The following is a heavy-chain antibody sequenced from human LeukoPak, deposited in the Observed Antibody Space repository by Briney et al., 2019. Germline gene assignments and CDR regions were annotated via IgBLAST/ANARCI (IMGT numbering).Heavy chain of an antibody. J-gene: IGHJ4*02. CDR2: LNADGNSI. Sequence: GGSLRLSCAASGFTFSNYWMHWVRHAPGKGLVWVSRLNADGNSITYADSVRGRFTISRDNAKNTVHLQMNSLRVEDTAIYFCAGAYSAYDPFDYWSQGILVTVSS. V-gene: IGHV3-74*01. D-gene: IGHD5-12*01. CDR1: GFTFSNYW. CDR3: AGAYSAYDPFDY.